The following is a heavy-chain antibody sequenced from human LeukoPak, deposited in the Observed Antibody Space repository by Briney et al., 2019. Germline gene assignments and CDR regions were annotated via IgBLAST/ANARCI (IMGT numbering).Heavy chain of an antibody. V-gene: IGHV4-59*01. CDR3: ARGYSSGQLDY. Sequence: SETLSLTCTVSGGSISSYYWSWIRQPPGKGLEWVGYIYYSGSTNYNPSLKSRVTISVDTSKNQFSLKLSSVTAADTAVYYCARGYSSGQLDYWGQGTLVTVSS. D-gene: IGHD6-19*01. J-gene: IGHJ4*02. CDR2: IYYSGST. CDR1: GGSISSYY.